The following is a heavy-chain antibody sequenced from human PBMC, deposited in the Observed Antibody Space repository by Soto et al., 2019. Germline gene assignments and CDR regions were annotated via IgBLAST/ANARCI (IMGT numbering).Heavy chain of an antibody. V-gene: IGHV4-34*01. J-gene: IGHJ6*02. Sequence: LSLTCAVYGGSSSGYYWSWIRQPPGKGLEWIGEINHSGSTNYNPSLKSRVTISVDTSKNQFSLKLSSVTAADTAVYYCARALGIAVARYYYYYYGMDVWGQGTTVTVSS. CDR3: ARALGIAVARYYYYYYGMDV. CDR2: INHSGST. D-gene: IGHD6-19*01. CDR1: GGSSSGYY.